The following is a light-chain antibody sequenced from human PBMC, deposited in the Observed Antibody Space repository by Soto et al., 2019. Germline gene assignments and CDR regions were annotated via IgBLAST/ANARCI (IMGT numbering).Light chain of an antibody. CDR1: SSDVGAYNY. CDR2: GVT. V-gene: IGLV2-14*01. CDR3: CSHRGRASHV. J-gene: IGLJ1*01. Sequence: QSALTLPAAVSGSPGQSITISCTATSSDVGAYNYVSWYQQYPGKAPKLMIYGVTNRPSGVSNRFSGSKTGNTASLTISGLQAEDEADYYCCSHRGRASHVLGTGIKGTVL.